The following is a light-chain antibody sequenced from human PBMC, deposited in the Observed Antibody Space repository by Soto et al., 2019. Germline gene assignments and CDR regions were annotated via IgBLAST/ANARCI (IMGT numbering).Light chain of an antibody. CDR2: GSS. CDR1: ENVSNNY. J-gene: IGKJ2*01. CDR3: QQYGSSPPYT. V-gene: IGKV3-20*01. Sequence: VMTQSTGTLSLSPGERATLSCRASENVSNNYLAWYQQKPGQAPRLLIFGSSDRAAGIPDTFSGSGSGADFTPSISILEPEDFAAYYCQQYGSSPPYTFGLGTTRESK.